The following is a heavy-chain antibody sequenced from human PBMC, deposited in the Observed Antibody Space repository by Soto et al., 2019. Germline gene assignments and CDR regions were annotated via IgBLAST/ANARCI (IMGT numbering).Heavy chain of an antibody. V-gene: IGHV4-61*01. CDR1: GGSVSSGSYY. Sequence: SETLSLTCTVAGGSVSSGSYYWSWIRQPPGKGLEWIGYIYYSGSTNYNPSLKSRVTISVDTSKNQFSLKLSSVTAADTAVYYCARDSGSYLQKYWYFDLWGRGTLVTVS. CDR2: IYYSGST. CDR3: ARDSGSYLQKYWYFDL. D-gene: IGHD1-26*01. J-gene: IGHJ2*01.